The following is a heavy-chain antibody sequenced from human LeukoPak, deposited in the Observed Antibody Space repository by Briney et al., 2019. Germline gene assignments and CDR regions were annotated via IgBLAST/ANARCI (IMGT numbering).Heavy chain of an antibody. CDR1: GDSVSSNSAA. Sequence: SQTLSLTCAISGDSVSSNSAAWNWIRQSPSRGLEWLGRTYYRSKWYNDYAVSVKSRITINPDTSKNQFSLQLNSVTPEDTAVYYCARSLSDYYDSSGYTYYFDYWGQGTLVTVSS. CDR3: ARSLSDYYDSSGYTYYFDY. CDR2: TYYRSKWYN. J-gene: IGHJ4*02. D-gene: IGHD3-22*01. V-gene: IGHV6-1*01.